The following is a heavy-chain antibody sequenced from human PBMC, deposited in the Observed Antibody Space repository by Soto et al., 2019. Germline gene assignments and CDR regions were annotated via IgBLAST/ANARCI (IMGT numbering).Heavy chain of an antibody. J-gene: IGHJ6*02. Sequence: SLRLSCTASGFTFGDYAMSWFRQARGKGLEWVGFIRSKAYGGTTEYAASVKGRFTISRDDSKSIAYLQMNSLKTEDTAVYYCTRFSMPRVYGMDVWGQGTTVTVSS. CDR3: TRFSMPRVYGMDV. CDR1: GFTFGDYA. CDR2: IRSKAYGGTT. V-gene: IGHV3-49*03. D-gene: IGHD2-2*01.